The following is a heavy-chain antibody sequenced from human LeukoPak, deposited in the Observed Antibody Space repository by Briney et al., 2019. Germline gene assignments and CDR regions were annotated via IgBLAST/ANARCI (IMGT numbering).Heavy chain of an antibody. V-gene: IGHV4-4*07. CDR2: IYTGGST. J-gene: IGHJ5*02. Sequence: SETLSLTCTVSGGSISSYYWSWIRQPAGKGLEWIGRIYTGGSTNYNPSLKSRVTMSVDTSKNQFSLKLSSVTAADTAVYYCAREVGHYDFWSADEWRWFDPWGQGTLVTVSS. CDR1: GGSISSYY. D-gene: IGHD3-3*01. CDR3: AREVGHYDFWSADEWRWFDP.